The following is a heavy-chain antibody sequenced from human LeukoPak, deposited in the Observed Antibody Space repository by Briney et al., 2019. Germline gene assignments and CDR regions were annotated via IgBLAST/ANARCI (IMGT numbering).Heavy chain of an antibody. CDR3: TKLKGWYGEGFFDY. Sequence: PGGSLRLSCAASGFTVSSNYMSWVRQPAGKGLEWVSVLYSGGATFYADSVKGRFTISRDTSKNTLYLQMNDLRAEDTAVYYCTKLKGWYGEGFFDYWGQGTLVTVSS. CDR2: LYSGGAT. V-gene: IGHV3-53*01. J-gene: IGHJ4*02. D-gene: IGHD6-19*01. CDR1: GFTVSSNY.